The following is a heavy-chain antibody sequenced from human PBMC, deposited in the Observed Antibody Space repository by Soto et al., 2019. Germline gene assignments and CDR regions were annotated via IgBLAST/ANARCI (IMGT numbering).Heavy chain of an antibody. CDR2: ISGSGGST. CDR1: GFTFSSYA. D-gene: IGHD4-17*01. CDR3: ANDPPNTVPLSSYYYGMDV. V-gene: IGHV3-23*01. Sequence: GGSLRLSCAASGFTFSSYAMSWVRQAPGKGLEWVSAISGSGGSTYYADSVKGRFTISRDNSKNTLYLQMNSLRAEDTAVYYCANDPPNTVPLSSYYYGMDVWGQGTTVTVS. J-gene: IGHJ6*02.